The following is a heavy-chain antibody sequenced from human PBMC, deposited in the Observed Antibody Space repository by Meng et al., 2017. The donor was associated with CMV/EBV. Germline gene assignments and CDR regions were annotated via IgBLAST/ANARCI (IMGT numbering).Heavy chain of an antibody. D-gene: IGHD6-6*01. V-gene: IGHV1-69*05. CDR3: AIAARPHWDYFDC. CDR1: GGTFSRYA. Sequence: CKASGGTFSRYAISWVRQAPGQGLEWMGGIIPIFGTANYAQKFQGRVTITTDESTSTAYMELSSLRSEDTAVYYCAIAARPHWDYFDCWGQGTLVTVSS. J-gene: IGHJ4*02. CDR2: IIPIFGTA.